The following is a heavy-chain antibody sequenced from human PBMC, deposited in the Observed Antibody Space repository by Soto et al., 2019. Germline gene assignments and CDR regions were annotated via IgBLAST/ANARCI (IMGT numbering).Heavy chain of an antibody. V-gene: IGHV4-39*07. Sequence: SETLSLTCTVSGGSVSSGSYYWSWLRQPPGKRLEWIGDIYHTGRSSYNPSLTSRVTMSVDKSKNQFSLKLTSVTAADTAVYYCARVEVPESSSWHPCDPWGQGTLVTVSS. CDR1: GGSVSSGSYY. CDR2: IYHTGRS. J-gene: IGHJ5*02. D-gene: IGHD6-13*01. CDR3: ARVEVPESSSWHPCDP.